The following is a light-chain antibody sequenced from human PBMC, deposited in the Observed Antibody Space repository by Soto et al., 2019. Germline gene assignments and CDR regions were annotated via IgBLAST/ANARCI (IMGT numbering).Light chain of an antibody. CDR3: GTWDTRLNARV. CDR2: DNN. J-gene: IGLJ3*02. CDR1: SSNIGNDF. V-gene: IGLV1-51*01. Sequence: QSFLTPPPSVSAAPGQKVTISCSGSSSNIGNDFVSWYQQLPGTAPKLLLYDNNNRPSGIPDRFCGSKSGTSATLGITGLQTGDEADYYCGTWDTRLNARVFGGGTKVNVL.